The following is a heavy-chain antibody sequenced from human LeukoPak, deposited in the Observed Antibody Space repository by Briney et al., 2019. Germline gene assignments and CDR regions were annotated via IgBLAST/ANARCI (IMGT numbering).Heavy chain of an antibody. D-gene: IGHD7-27*01. Sequence: GGSLRLSCAASGFTFRSHAMSWVRQAPGKGLDYVSTITGSGGSTYYANSVKGRFTVSRDNSKNTVYLQMNSLRADDTAIYYCAKDGQTGEWELEHWGQGTLVTVSS. J-gene: IGHJ1*01. V-gene: IGHV3-23*01. CDR2: ITGSGGST. CDR3: AKDGQTGEWELEH. CDR1: GFTFRSHA.